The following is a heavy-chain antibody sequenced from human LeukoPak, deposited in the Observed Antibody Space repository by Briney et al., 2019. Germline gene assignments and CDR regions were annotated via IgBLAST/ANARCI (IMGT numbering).Heavy chain of an antibody. D-gene: IGHD2-21*02. CDR1: GGSISSGDYY. Sequence: SQTLSLTCTVSGGSISSGDYYWSWIRQPPGKGLEWIGYIYYSGSTYYNTSLKSRVTISVDTSKNQFSLKLSSVTAADTAVYYCARKQRVTAIDYWGQGTLVTVSS. J-gene: IGHJ4*02. V-gene: IGHV4-30-4*01. CDR3: ARKQRVTAIDY. CDR2: IYYSGST.